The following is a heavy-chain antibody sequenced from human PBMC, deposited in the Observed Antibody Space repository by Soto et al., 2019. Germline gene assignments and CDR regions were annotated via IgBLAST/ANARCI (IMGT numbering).Heavy chain of an antibody. D-gene: IGHD2-15*01. CDR1: GFTFSSYG. J-gene: IGHJ4*02. Sequence: PGGSLRLSCAASGFTFSSYGMHWVRQAPGKGLEWVSALPEIGTNTYYADSVKGRFTISRDNSKNTLFLQINNLRAGDTAVYYCAKKTGVGAAWYFDYWGQGTLVTVSS. V-gene: IGHV3-23*01. CDR2: LPEIGTNT. CDR3: AKKTGVGAAWYFDY.